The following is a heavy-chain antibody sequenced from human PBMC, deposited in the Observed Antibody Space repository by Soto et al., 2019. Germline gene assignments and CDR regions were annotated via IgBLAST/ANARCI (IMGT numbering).Heavy chain of an antibody. CDR2: INHSGST. V-gene: IGHV4-34*01. CDR3: AKPSYNWNYFSY. CDR1: GGSFSGYN. Sequence: SETLSLTCAVSGGSFSGYNWSWIRQPPGKGLEWIGEINHSGSTNYNPSLKSRVTISVDTSKNQFSLKLSTLTTADTAVYYCAKPSYNWNYFSYWGQGTLVTVSS. J-gene: IGHJ4*02. D-gene: IGHD1-20*01.